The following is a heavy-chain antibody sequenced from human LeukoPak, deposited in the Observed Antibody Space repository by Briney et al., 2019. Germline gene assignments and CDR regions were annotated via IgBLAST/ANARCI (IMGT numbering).Heavy chain of an antibody. V-gene: IGHV4-39*01. CDR1: GGSISSSSYY. CDR2: IYYSGST. Sequence: SETLSLTCTVSGGSISSSSYYWGWFRQPPGKGLEWIGSIYYSGSTYYNPSLKSRVTISVDTSKNQFSLKLSSVTAADTAVYYCAREGYCSSTSCGAYYYYYGMDVWGQGTTVTVSS. CDR3: AREGYCSSTSCGAYYYYYGMDV. D-gene: IGHD2-2*01. J-gene: IGHJ6*02.